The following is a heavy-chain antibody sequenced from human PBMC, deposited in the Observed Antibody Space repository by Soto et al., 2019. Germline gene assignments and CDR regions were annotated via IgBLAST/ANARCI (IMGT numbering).Heavy chain of an antibody. D-gene: IGHD1-26*01. V-gene: IGHV4-59*12. CDR1: GGSISSYY. CDR3: ARGLISGSHYSGGWYYFDS. Sequence: SETLSLTCTVSGGSISSYYWSWIRQPPGKGLEWIGYIYYSGSTYYNPSLKSRVTISVDTSKNQFSLKLSSVTAADTAVYYCARGLISGSHYSGGWYYFDSWGQGTQVTVS. CDR2: IYYSGST. J-gene: IGHJ4*02.